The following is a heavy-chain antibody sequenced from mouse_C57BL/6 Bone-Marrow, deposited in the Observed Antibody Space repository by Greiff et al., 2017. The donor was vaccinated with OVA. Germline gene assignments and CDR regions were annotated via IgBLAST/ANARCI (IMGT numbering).Heavy chain of an antibody. D-gene: IGHD1-1*01. CDR3: ARNLYGSSYPGYFDY. J-gene: IGHJ2*01. Sequence: EVQLQQSGPELVKPGASVKIPRKASGYTFTDYNMDWVKQSHGKSLEWIGDINPNNGGTIYNQKFKGKATLTVDTSSSTAYMELRSLTSEDTAVYYCARNLYGSSYPGYFDYWGQGTTLTVSS. CDR1: GYTFTDYN. CDR2: INPNNGGT. V-gene: IGHV1-18*01.